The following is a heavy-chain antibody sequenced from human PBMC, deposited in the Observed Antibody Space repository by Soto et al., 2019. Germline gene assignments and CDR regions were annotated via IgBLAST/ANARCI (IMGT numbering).Heavy chain of an antibody. CDR1: GGTFSSYA. Sequence: QVQLVQSGAEVKKPGSSVKVSCKASGGTFSSYAISWVRQAPGQGLEWMGGIIPIFGTANYAQTFQGRVPITADESTSTAYMELSSLRSEDTDVYYCARQGGGDGYTPFDYWGQGTLVTVSS. D-gene: IGHD5-12*01. J-gene: IGHJ4*02. CDR3: ARQGGGDGYTPFDY. V-gene: IGHV1-69*01. CDR2: IIPIFGTA.